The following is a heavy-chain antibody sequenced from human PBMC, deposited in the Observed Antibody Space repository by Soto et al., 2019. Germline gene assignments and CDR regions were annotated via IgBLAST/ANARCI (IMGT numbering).Heavy chain of an antibody. V-gene: IGHV3-30*18. CDR1: VFTFRAYG. D-gene: IGHD3-16*01. CDR2: ISYDGKNE. J-gene: IGHJ4*02. CDR3: AKDLVAFTAGRRSPFGS. Sequence: PGWSLRLSCAPSVFTFRAYGMHWVRQAPGKGLEWVAVISYDGKNEYYADSVKGRFSISRDSSKNTLYLQMNSLRAEDTAVYYCAKDLVAFTAGRRSPFGSWGQGTLVTVSS.